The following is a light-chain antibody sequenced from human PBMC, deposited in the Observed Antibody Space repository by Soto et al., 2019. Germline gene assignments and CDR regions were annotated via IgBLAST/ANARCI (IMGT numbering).Light chain of an antibody. J-gene: IGKJ2*01. Sequence: EIVMTQSPATLSVSPGERATLSCRASQSVSNNLAWYQQEPGQAPRLLIYDTSTRATGIPARFSGSGSGTEFTLTISSQQSEDFAVYYCQQYDNWPPMYTFGQGTKLEIK. CDR1: QSVSNN. CDR3: QQYDNWPPMYT. CDR2: DTS. V-gene: IGKV3-15*01.